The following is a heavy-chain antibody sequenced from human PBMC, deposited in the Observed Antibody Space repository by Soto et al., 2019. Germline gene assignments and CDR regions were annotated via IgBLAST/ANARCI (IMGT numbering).Heavy chain of an antibody. D-gene: IGHD6-19*01. CDR3: ARVKSSGWYGGYNWFDP. Sequence: SETLSLTCTVSGGSISSYYWSWIRQPPGKGLEWIGYIYYSGSTNYNPSLKSRVTISVDTSKNQFSLKLSSVTAADTAVYYCARVKSSGWYGGYNWFDPWGQGALVTVSS. CDR2: IYYSGST. V-gene: IGHV4-59*01. J-gene: IGHJ5*02. CDR1: GGSISSYY.